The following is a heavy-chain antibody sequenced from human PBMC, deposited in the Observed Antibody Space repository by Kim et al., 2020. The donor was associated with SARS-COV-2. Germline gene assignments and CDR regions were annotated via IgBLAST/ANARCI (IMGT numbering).Heavy chain of an antibody. J-gene: IGHJ4*02. V-gene: IGHV3-74*01. Sequence: YADSEKGRFTIYRNNAKNTLYLQMNSLRAEDTAVYYCARRQFSSGWYYFDYWGQGTLVTVSS. CDR3: ARRQFSSGWYYFDY. D-gene: IGHD6-19*01.